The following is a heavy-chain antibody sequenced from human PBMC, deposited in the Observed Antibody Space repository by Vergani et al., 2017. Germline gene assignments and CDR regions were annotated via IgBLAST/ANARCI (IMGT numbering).Heavy chain of an antibody. CDR1: GYTFTGYY. Sequence: QVQLVQSGAEVKKPGASVKVSCKASGYTFTGYYMHWVRQAPGQGLEWMGWINPNSGGTNYAQKFQGWVTMTRDTSISTAYMELSRLRSDDTAVYYCARETPPDYYDSSDKAFDIWGQGTMVTVS. D-gene: IGHD3-22*01. J-gene: IGHJ3*02. CDR3: ARETPPDYYDSSDKAFDI. V-gene: IGHV1-2*04. CDR2: INPNSGGT.